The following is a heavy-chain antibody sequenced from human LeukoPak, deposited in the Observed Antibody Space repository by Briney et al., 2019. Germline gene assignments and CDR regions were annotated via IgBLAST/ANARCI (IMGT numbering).Heavy chain of an antibody. CDR1: GFTFSNAW. V-gene: IGHV3-15*01. Sequence: PGGSLRLSCAASGFTFSNAWMSWVRQAPGKGLEWVGRIKSKTDGGTTDYAAPVKGRFTISRDDSKNTLYLQMNSLKTEDTAVYYCTTDILFDYGGNTEYFQHWGQGTLVTVSS. CDR2: IKSKTDGGTT. CDR3: TTDILFDYGGNTEYFQH. D-gene: IGHD4-23*01. J-gene: IGHJ1*01.